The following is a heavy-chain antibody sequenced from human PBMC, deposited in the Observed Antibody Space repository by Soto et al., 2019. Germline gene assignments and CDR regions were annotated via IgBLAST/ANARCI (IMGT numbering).Heavy chain of an antibody. CDR2: ISAYNGKT. V-gene: IGHV1-18*01. D-gene: IGHD5-12*01. J-gene: IGHJ6*02. CDR3: ARGGDVNYYHGMDV. CDR1: GYTFTSYG. Sequence: QVQLVQSGGEVKKPGASVKLSCTASGYTFTSYGISWVRQAPGQGLEWMGWISAYNGKTNYAQNVQGRVTIHTDTSTRTAYMDLRILISDDTAVYYCARGGDVNYYHGMDVWGQGTTVTVSS.